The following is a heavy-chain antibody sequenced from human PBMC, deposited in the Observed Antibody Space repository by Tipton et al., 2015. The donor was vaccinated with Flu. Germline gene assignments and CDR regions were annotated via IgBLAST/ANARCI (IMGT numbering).Heavy chain of an antibody. CDR1: GGSFSPHY. J-gene: IGHJ4*02. CDR2: INHSGST. CDR3: ARDLKWSSAYYNPFGY. Sequence: TLSLTCAVYGGSFSPHYWSWIRQPPGKGLEWIGEINHSGSTNYNPSLKSRLTISIDTSKNQFSLKLTSVTAADTAVYYCARDLKWSSAYYNPFGYWGQGILVTVSS. V-gene: IGHV4-34*01. D-gene: IGHD3-22*01.